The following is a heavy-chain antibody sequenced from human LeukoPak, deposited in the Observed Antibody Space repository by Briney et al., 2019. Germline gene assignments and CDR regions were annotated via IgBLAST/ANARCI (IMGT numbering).Heavy chain of an antibody. J-gene: IGHJ4*02. CDR1: RFTFSSYA. D-gene: IGHD6-19*01. CDR2: ISYDGSNK. CDR3: ARGTSTGWYGGFDY. V-gene: IGHV3-30*04. Sequence: GGSLRLSCAASRFTFSSYAMHWVRQAPGKGLEWVAFISYDGSNKYYADSVKGRFTISRDNSKNTLYLQMNSLRAEDTAVYYCARGTSTGWYGGFDYWGQGTLVTVSS.